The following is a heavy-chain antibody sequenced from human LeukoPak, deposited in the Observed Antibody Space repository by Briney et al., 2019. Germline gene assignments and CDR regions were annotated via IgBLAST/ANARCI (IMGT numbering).Heavy chain of an antibody. CDR2: IKQDGSDK. CDR3: ARSLGYCSAGSCFPFDY. CDR1: GFTFSSYW. D-gene: IGHD2-15*01. Sequence: PGGSLRLSCAASGFTFSSYWMSWVRQAPGKGLEWVANIKQDGSDKYYVDSVKGRFTISRDNAKNSLYLQMNRLRAEDTAVYYCARSLGYCSAGSCFPFDYRGQGTLVTVSS. V-gene: IGHV3-7*05. J-gene: IGHJ4*02.